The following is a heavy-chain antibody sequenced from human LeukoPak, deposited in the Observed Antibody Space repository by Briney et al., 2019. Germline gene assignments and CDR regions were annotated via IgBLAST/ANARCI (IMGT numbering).Heavy chain of an antibody. CDR2: INHSGST. J-gene: IGHJ4*02. V-gene: IGHV4-34*01. CDR1: GGSFSGYH. D-gene: IGHD6-13*01. Sequence: SETLSLTCAVYGGSFSGYHWSWIRQPPGKGLEWIGEINHSGSTNYNPSLKSRVTISVDTSKNQFSLKLSSVTAADTAVYYCARENLGIAAAEDYWGQGTLVTVSS. CDR3: ARENLGIAAAEDY.